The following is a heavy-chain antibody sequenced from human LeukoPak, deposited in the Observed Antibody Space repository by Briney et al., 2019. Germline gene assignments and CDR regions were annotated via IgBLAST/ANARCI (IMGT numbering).Heavy chain of an antibody. J-gene: IGHJ4*02. D-gene: IGHD6-13*01. V-gene: IGHV3-23*01. CDR2: ISGSGGST. CDR3: AKDRGNSWYFDY. Sequence: QPGGSLRLSCAASGFTLSSYAMSWVRQAPGKGLEWVSVISGSGGSTDYADSVKGRFTISRDNSKNTLYLQVNSLRAEDTAVYYCAKDRGNSWYFDYWGQGTLSPSPQ. CDR1: GFTLSSYA.